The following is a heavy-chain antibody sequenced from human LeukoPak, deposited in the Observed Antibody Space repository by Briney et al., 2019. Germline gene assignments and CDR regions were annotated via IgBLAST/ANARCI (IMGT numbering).Heavy chain of an antibody. CDR1: GYTFTSYY. D-gene: IGHD3-16*01. V-gene: IGHV1-46*01. Sequence: ASVKVSCKASGYTFTSYYMHWVRQAPGQGLEWMGIINPSGGSTSYAQKFQGRVTMTRDTSISTAYMELSRLRSDDTAVYCCARGRLGTDGDYWGQGTLVTVS. CDR2: INPSGGST. J-gene: IGHJ4*02. CDR3: ARGRLGTDGDY.